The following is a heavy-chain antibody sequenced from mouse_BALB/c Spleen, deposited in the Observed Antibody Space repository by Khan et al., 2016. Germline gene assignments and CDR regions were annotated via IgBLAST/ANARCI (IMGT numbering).Heavy chain of an antibody. CDR1: GFTFSDYY. J-gene: IGHJ3*01. V-gene: IGHV5-4*02. Sequence: EVELVESGGGLVKPGGSLKLSCAASGFTFSDYYMYWVRQTPEKRLEWVATISDGGSYTYYPDSLKGRFTISRDNAKNNQYLQMSRLKYEDTAKYYCTREGLRRGFAYWGQGTLVTVSA. CDR3: TREGLRRGFAY. CDR2: ISDGGSYT. D-gene: IGHD2-4*01.